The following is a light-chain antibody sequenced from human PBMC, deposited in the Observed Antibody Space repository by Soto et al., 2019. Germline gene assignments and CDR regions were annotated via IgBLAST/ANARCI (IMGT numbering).Light chain of an antibody. V-gene: IGKV3-20*01. CDR1: QSITNNY. Sequence: EIVLTQSPGTLSLSPGERATLSCRASQSITNNYLAWYQQKPGQAPRLLIYGASSRVTGIADRFSGSGSGTDFTLTISRLEPEDFAVYYCQQDGSSPITFGQGTRLDIK. CDR2: GAS. CDR3: QQDGSSPIT. J-gene: IGKJ5*01.